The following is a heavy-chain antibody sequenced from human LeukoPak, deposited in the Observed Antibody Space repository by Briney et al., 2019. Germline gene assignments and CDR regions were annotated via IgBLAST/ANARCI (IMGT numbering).Heavy chain of an antibody. V-gene: IGHV4-4*02. CDR3: AGGYDILTGYYRGWFDP. J-gene: IGHJ5*02. CDR1: GGSISSSNW. D-gene: IGHD3-9*01. Sequence: SETLSLTCAVSGGSISSSNWWSWVRQPPGKGLEWIGEIYHSGSTYYNPPLKSRVTISVDTSKNQFSLKLSSVTAADTAVYYCAGGYDILTGYYRGWFDPWGQGTLVTVSS. CDR2: IYHSGST.